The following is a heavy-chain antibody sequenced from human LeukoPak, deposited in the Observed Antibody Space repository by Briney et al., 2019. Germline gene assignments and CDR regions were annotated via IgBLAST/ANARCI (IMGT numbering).Heavy chain of an antibody. Sequence: GGSLRLSCAASGFTFSSYWMHWVRQAPGKGLVWVSRINSDGSSTIYADSVKGRLTISRDNAKNTLYLQMNSLRAEDTAVYYCARDYVWGSYRPPGYWGQGTLVTVSS. J-gene: IGHJ4*02. CDR1: GFTFSSYW. CDR3: ARDYVWGSYRPPGY. V-gene: IGHV3-74*01. D-gene: IGHD3-16*02. CDR2: INSDGSST.